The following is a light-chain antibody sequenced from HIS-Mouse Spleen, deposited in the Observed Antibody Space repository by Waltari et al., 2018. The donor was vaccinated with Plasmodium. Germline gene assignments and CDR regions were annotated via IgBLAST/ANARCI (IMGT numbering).Light chain of an antibody. Sequence: QPVLTQPPSSSASPGESARLTCTLPSDINVCSYNIYWYQQKPGSPPRYLLYYYSDSDKGQGSEVPSSVSGSNDASAITGILLFSGLQSEYDADYYCIIWPSNASCVFGGGTKLTVL. V-gene: IGLV5-37*01. J-gene: IGLJ3*02. CDR2: YYSDSDK. CDR3: IIWPSNASCV. CDR1: SDINVCSYN.